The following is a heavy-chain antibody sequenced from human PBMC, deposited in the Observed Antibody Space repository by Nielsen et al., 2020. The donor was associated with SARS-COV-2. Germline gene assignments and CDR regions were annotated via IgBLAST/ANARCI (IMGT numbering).Heavy chain of an antibody. V-gene: IGHV3-21*01. CDR3: ARDFKGYCSSSSCLDAFDI. CDR2: ISGSSRYI. CDR1: GGSISSGDYY. J-gene: IGHJ3*02. Sequence: ETLSLTCTVSGGSISSGDYYWNWVRQAPGKGLEWVSCISGSSRYIYYADSVKGRFTISRDNAKNSLYLQMNSLRAEDTAVYYCARDFKGYCSSSSCLDAFDIWGQGTMVTVSS. D-gene: IGHD2-2*01.